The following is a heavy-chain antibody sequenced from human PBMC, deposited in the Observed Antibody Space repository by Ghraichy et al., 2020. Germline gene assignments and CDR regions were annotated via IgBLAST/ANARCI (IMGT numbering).Heavy chain of an antibody. V-gene: IGHV3-23*01. CDR2: LSDSGGST. J-gene: IGHJ4*02. D-gene: IGHD4-23*01. CDR1: GFAFSSFA. CDR3: AKGGGMDFDY. Sequence: SCAASGFAFSSFAMSWVRQAPGKGLEWVSSLSDSGGSTYYADSVKGRFTISRDNSKNSVYLQMNSLRAEDTAVYYCAKGGGMDFDYWGQGTLVTVSS.